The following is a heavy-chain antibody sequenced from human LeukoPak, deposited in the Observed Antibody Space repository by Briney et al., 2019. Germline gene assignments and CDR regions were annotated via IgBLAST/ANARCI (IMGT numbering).Heavy chain of an antibody. J-gene: IGHJ4*02. D-gene: IGHD1-26*01. Sequence: GGSLRLSCAASGFTFSSYAMSWVRQAPGKGLEWVSAISGSGGSTYYADSVKGRFTISRDNAKNSLYLQMNSLRAEDTAVYYCARDGSVEWAWDYWGQGTLVTVSS. CDR1: GFTFSSYA. V-gene: IGHV3-23*01. CDR3: ARDGSVEWAWDY. CDR2: ISGSGGST.